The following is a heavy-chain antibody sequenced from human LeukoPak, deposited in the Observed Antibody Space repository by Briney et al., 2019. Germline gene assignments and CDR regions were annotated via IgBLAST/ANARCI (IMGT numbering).Heavy chain of an antibody. D-gene: IGHD6-19*01. Sequence: GGSLRLSCAASGFTVSSNYMSWVRQAPGKGLEWVSYISSGGNTVHYADSVKGRFTISRDNTKNSLYLQMNSLRAEDTAVYYCARVPGSSGWNYYFDYWGQGTQVTVSS. J-gene: IGHJ4*02. V-gene: IGHV3-11*04. CDR3: ARVPGSSGWNYYFDY. CDR1: GFTVSSNY. CDR2: ISSGGNTV.